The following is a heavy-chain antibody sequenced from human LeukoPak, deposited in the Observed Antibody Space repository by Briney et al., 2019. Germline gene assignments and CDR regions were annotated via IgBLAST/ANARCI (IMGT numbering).Heavy chain of an antibody. D-gene: IGHD3-10*01. CDR3: ARDFMTGYYGSGSYHLRNYYYYYMDV. J-gene: IGHJ6*03. CDR1: GYSISSGYY. CDR2: IYHSGST. V-gene: IGHV4-38-2*02. Sequence: SETLSLTCTVSGYSISSGYYWGWIRQPPGKGLEGIGSIYHSGSTYYNPSLKSRVTISVDTSKNQFSLQLNSVTPEDTAVYYCARDFMTGYYGSGSYHLRNYYYYYMDVWGKGTTVTVSS.